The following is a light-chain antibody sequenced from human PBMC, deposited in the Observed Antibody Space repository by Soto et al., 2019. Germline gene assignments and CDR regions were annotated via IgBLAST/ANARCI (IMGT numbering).Light chain of an antibody. CDR3: SSYRSSTTLTYV. V-gene: IGLV2-14*01. CDR1: SSDVGGYNY. CDR2: DVS. J-gene: IGLJ1*01. Sequence: QSALTQPASVSGSPVQSITISCTGTSSDVGGYNYVSWYQQHPGKAPKLMIYDVSNRPSGVSNRFSGSKSGNTASLTISGLQAEDEADYYCSSYRSSTTLTYVFGTGTKLTVL.